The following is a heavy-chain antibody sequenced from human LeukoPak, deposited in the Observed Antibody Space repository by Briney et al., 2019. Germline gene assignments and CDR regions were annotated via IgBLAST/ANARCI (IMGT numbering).Heavy chain of an antibody. CDR1: GFTFSSYA. D-gene: IGHD6-13*01. Sequence: GGSLRLSCAASGFTFSSYAMSWVCQAPGKGLEWVSAISGSGGSTYYADSVKGRFTISRDNSKNTLYLQMNSLRAEDTAVYYCAVQRTLWQQVLDHWGQGTLVTVSS. V-gene: IGHV3-23*01. CDR3: AVQRTLWQQVLDH. CDR2: ISGSGGST. J-gene: IGHJ4*02.